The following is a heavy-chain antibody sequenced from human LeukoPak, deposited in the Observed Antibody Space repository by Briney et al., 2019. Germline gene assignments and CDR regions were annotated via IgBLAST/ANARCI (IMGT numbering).Heavy chain of an antibody. CDR1: GGSFSGYY. V-gene: IGHV4-34*01. CDR3: ARYPAAGFWFDP. Sequence: SETLSLTCAVYGGSFSGYYWSWIRQPPGKGLEWIGEINHSGSTNYNPSLKSRVTISVDTSKNQFSLKLSSVTAADTAVYYCARYPAAGFWFDPWGQGTLVSVSS. D-gene: IGHD6-13*01. J-gene: IGHJ5*02. CDR2: INHSGST.